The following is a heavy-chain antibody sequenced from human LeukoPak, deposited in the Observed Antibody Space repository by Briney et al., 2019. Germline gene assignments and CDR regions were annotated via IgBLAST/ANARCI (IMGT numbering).Heavy chain of an antibody. CDR3: AREAKDDAFDI. CDR2: IYYSGST. Sequence: PSETLSLTCTVSGVSISSGGYYWSWIRQHPGKGLEWIGYIYYSGSTYYNPFLKSRVTISVDTSKNQFSLKLSSVTAADTAVYYCAREAKDDAFDIWGQGTMVTVSS. J-gene: IGHJ3*02. V-gene: IGHV4-31*03. CDR1: GVSISSGGYY.